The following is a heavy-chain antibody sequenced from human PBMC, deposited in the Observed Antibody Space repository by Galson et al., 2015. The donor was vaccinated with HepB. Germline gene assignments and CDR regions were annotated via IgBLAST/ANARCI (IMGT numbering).Heavy chain of an antibody. D-gene: IGHD6-13*01. V-gene: IGHV3-9*01. J-gene: IGHJ4*02. CDR3: AKDISYSSSSIDY. CDR2: ITWNSGSV. Sequence: SLRLSCAASGFTFGDYAIHWVRLAPGKGLEWVSGITWNSGSVGYADSVKGRFTISRDNAKNSLYLQMNSLRAEDTALYYCAKDISYSSSSIDYRGQGTLVTVSS. CDR1: GFTFGDYA.